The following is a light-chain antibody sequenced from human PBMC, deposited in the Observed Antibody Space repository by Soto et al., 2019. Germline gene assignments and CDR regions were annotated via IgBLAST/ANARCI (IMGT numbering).Light chain of an antibody. Sequence: NFMLTQPHSVSESPEKTATISCTRSSGSIASKYVQWYQQRPGSAPTTVIFEHNQRPSGVPDRFSGSIDTSSNSASLTISGLRTEDEADYYCQSYDSTDIVFGGGTKVTVL. CDR2: EHN. CDR3: QSYDSTDIV. CDR1: SGSIASKY. V-gene: IGLV6-57*04. J-gene: IGLJ3*02.